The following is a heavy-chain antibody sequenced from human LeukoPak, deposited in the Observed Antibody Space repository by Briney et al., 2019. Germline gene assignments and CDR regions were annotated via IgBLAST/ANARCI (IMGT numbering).Heavy chain of an antibody. CDR1: GGSFSGYY. Sequence: SETLSLTCAVYGGSFSGYYWSWIRQPPGKGLEWIGEINHSGSTNYNPSLKSRVTISVDTSKNQFSLNLSSETAADTAVYYCARCFVEEWLVRGLYWYFDLWGRGTLVTVSS. CDR3: ARCFVEEWLVRGLYWYFDL. J-gene: IGHJ2*01. V-gene: IGHV4-34*01. CDR2: INHSGST. D-gene: IGHD6-19*01.